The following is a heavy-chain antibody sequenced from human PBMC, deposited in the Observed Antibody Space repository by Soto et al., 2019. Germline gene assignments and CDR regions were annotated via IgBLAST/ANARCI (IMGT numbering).Heavy chain of an antibody. CDR3: ARWVVVIGTGAFHI. J-gene: IGHJ3*02. D-gene: IGHD2-21*01. Sequence: QVQLQESGPGLVKPSQTLSLTCTVSGGSISSGGYYWSWIRQHPGKGLEWIGYIYYSGSTYYNPYLKSRVTISVDACKKQFSLKLRSVSAANKAVYYCARWVVVIGTGAFHIWGQGTMVTVSS. V-gene: IGHV4-31*03. CDR2: IYYSGST. CDR1: GGSISSGGYY.